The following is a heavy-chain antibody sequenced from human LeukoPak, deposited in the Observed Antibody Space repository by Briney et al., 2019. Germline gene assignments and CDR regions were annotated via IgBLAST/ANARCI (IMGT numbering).Heavy chain of an antibody. CDR2: IYSGGNT. CDR1: GFTVSINY. Sequence: GGSLRLSCAASGFTVSINYMSWVRQAPGKGLEWVSVIYSGGNTYYADSVKGRFTISRDNSKNTLSLQMNSLRAEDTAVYYCARVDHYYDSSGYYGAFDYWGQGTLVTVSS. CDR3: ARVDHYYDSSGYYGAFDY. J-gene: IGHJ4*02. D-gene: IGHD3-22*01. V-gene: IGHV3-66*01.